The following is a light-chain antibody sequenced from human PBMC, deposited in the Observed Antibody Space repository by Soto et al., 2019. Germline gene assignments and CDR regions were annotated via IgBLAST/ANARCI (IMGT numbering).Light chain of an antibody. CDR2: DAS. CDR3: QKRSNWPPVIT. V-gene: IGKV3-11*01. Sequence: DILLTQSPATLSLSPGERATLSCRASQSFSGYLAWYQQKPGQAPRLLIYDASKRATGIPARFSGRGSGTDFPLPISSLDPEDFAVYSCQKRSNWPPVITFAQGTHLEIK. J-gene: IGKJ5*01. CDR1: QSFSGY.